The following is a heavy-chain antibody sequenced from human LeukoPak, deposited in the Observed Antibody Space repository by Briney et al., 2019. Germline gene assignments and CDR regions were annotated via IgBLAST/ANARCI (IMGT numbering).Heavy chain of an antibody. J-gene: IGHJ3*02. V-gene: IGHV3-53*01. Sequence: PGGSLRLSCAASGFTVSSNYMSWVRQAPGKGLEWVSVFYSGGDTYYADSVKGRFTISRDISKNTLYLQMNNLRVEDTAVYYCARGVTIFGVIIYGFDIWGQGTMVTVSS. CDR1: GFTVSSNY. CDR2: FYSGGDT. CDR3: ARGVTIFGVIIYGFDI. D-gene: IGHD3-3*01.